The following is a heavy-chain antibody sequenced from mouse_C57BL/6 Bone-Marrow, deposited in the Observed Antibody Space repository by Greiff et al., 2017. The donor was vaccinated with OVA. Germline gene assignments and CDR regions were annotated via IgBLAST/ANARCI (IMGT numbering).Heavy chain of an antibody. CDR3: TPHRD. CDR2: IDPENGDT. CDR1: GFNIKDDY. V-gene: IGHV14-4*01. J-gene: IGHJ2*01. Sequence: VQLKQSGAELVRPGASVKLSCTASGFNIKDDYMHWVKERPEQGLEWIGWIDPENGDTEYASKFQGKATITADTPSKTVYLHLTSLTSEGTAVYYCTPHRDWGPGTTLTVSP.